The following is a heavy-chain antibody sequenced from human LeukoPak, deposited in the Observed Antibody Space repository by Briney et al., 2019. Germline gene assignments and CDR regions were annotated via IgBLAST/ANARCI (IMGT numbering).Heavy chain of an antibody. CDR1: GFTFSSYG. CDR3: ARGFAAPAAMYFDY. Sequence: GGSLRLSCAASGFTFSSYGMHWVRQAPGKGLEWVAVIWYDGSNKYYADSVKGRFTISRDNSKNTLFLQMNSLRAEDTAVYYCARGFAAPAAMYFDYWGQGTLVTVSS. D-gene: IGHD2-2*01. CDR2: IWYDGSNK. V-gene: IGHV3-33*01. J-gene: IGHJ4*02.